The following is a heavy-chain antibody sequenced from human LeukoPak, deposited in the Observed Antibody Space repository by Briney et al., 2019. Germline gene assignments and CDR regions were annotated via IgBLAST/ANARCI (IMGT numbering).Heavy chain of an antibody. Sequence: GGSLRLSCAASGFTFSSYGMHWVRQAPGKGLEWVAFIRYDGSNKYYADSVKGRFTISRDNSKNTLYLQMNSLRAEDTAVYYCAKDSYYDFWSGCLDYWGQGTLVTVSS. J-gene: IGHJ4*02. D-gene: IGHD3-3*01. CDR3: AKDSYYDFWSGCLDY. V-gene: IGHV3-30*02. CDR1: GFTFSSYG. CDR2: IRYDGSNK.